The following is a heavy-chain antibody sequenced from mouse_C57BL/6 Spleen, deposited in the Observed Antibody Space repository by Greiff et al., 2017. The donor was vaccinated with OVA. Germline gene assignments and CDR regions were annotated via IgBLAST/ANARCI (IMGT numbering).Heavy chain of an antibody. Sequence: VKLMESGPELVRLGVSVKISCKGSGYTFTDYAMHWVKQSHAKSLEWIGVISTYYGDASYNQKFKDKATMTVDKSSSTAYMELARLTSEDSAVYYCAREDYYGSSYDYWGQGTTLTVSS. CDR3: AREDYYGSSYDY. CDR1: GYTFTDYA. D-gene: IGHD1-1*01. CDR2: ISTYYGDA. V-gene: IGHV1-67*01. J-gene: IGHJ2*01.